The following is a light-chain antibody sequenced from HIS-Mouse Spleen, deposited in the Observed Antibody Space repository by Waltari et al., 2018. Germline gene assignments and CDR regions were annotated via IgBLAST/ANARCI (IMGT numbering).Light chain of an antibody. V-gene: IGLV2-23*01. J-gene: IGLJ3*02. CDR1: SHHVGGYNR. CDR3: CSYAGSSTWV. Sequence: QSDLTQPASVSESPGPSITTSCTGTSHHVGGYNRLSWFQQHPGKAPKLMTYEGSKRPSGVSNRFSGSKSGNTASLTISGLQAEDEADYYCCSYAGSSTWVFGGGTKLTVL. CDR2: EGS.